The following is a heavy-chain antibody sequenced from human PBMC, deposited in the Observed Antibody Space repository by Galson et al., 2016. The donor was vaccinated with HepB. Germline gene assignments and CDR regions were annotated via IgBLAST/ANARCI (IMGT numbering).Heavy chain of an antibody. V-gene: IGHV4-59*12. CDR3: ARAKQQLVNDY. J-gene: IGHJ4*02. Sequence: SETLFLTCTVSRGSISSYYWSWIRQPPGKGLEWVGDISYSGITYYNPSLRSRVTISIDTSNTQFSLHLSSVTAADTATYYCARAKQQLVNDYWGQGTLVTVSS. D-gene: IGHD6-13*01. CDR1: RGSISSYY. CDR2: ISYSGIT.